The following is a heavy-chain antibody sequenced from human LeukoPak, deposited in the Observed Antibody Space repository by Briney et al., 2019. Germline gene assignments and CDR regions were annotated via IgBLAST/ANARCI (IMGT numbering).Heavy chain of an antibody. V-gene: IGHV1-2*02. D-gene: IGHD3-16*01. Sequence: ASVKVSCKASGYTFTGYYMHWVRQAPGQGLEWMGWINPNRGGTNYAQKFQGRVTMTRDTSISAAYMELSRLRSDDTAVYYCARVGGGRYNWFDPWGQGTLVTVSS. J-gene: IGHJ5*02. CDR2: INPNRGGT. CDR3: ARVGGGRYNWFDP. CDR1: GYTFTGYY.